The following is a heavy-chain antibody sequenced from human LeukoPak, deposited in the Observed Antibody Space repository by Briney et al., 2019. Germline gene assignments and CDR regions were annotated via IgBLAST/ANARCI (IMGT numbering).Heavy chain of an antibody. J-gene: IGHJ5*02. D-gene: IGHD4-17*01. V-gene: IGHV1-2*02. CDR1: GYTFTGYY. CDR2: INPNSGGT. CDR3: ARARGEVMTTVTIAGFDP. Sequence: GASVTVSCKASGYTFTGYYMHWVRQAPGQGLEWMGWINPNSGGTNYAQKFQGRVTMTRDTSISTAYMELSRLRSDDTAVYYCARARGEVMTTVTIAGFDPWGQGTLVTVSS.